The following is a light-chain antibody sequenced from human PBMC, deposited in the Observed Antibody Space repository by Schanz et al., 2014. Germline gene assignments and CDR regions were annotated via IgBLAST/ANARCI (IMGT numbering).Light chain of an antibody. CDR3: QQYGSSPRT. V-gene: IGKV3-20*01. CDR2: AAS. Sequence: EIVLTQSPGTLSLSPGERATLSCRASQTVRTSYLAWYQQKFGQAPRLLIYAASSRATGIPDRFSGSGSGTVFTLTISRLEPEDFAVYYCQQYGSSPRTFGQGTKLEIK. CDR1: QTVRTSY. J-gene: IGKJ2*01.